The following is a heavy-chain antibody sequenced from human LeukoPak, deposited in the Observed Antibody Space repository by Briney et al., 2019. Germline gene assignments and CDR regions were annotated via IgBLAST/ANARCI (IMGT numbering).Heavy chain of an antibody. D-gene: IGHD2-21*01. CDR3: AKDGGDCTATSCYYYYGMDV. Sequence: GGSLRLSCAASGFTFSSYAMSWVRQAPGKGLEWVSAISGNGGTTLYADSVKGRFTISRDNSKSTVFLEMNSLRAEDTAIYYCAKDGGDCTATSCYYYYGMDVWGQGTTVTVSS. V-gene: IGHV3-23*01. CDR2: ISGNGGTT. CDR1: GFTFSSYA. J-gene: IGHJ6*02.